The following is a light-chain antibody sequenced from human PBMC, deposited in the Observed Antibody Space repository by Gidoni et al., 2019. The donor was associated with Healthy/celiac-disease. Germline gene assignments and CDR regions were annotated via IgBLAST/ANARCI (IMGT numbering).Light chain of an antibody. CDR3: QQRSNWPPMWT. Sequence: EIVLTQSPATLSLSPGERATLSCSASQSVSIYLDWDQQKPGQAPRLLIYDSPNRATGIPARLRGSGYGTDITLTISSLELEDYAVYYCQQRSNWPPMWTFGQGTKVEIK. CDR2: DSP. V-gene: IGKV3-11*01. CDR1: QSVSIY. J-gene: IGKJ1*01.